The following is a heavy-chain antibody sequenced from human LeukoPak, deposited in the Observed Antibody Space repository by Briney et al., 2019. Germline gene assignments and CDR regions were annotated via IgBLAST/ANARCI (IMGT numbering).Heavy chain of an antibody. J-gene: IGHJ4*02. CDR2: IWYDGSNK. CDR1: GFTFSSYG. V-gene: IGHV3-33*01. D-gene: IGHD3-22*01. CDR3: ARDGEYYDSSGYYFRGPFDY. Sequence: AGGSLRLSCAASGFTFSSYGMHWVRQAPGKGLEWVAVIWYDGSNKYYADSVKGRFTISRDNSKNTLYLQMNSLRAEDTAVYYCARDGEYYDSSGYYFRGPFDYWGQGTLVTVSS.